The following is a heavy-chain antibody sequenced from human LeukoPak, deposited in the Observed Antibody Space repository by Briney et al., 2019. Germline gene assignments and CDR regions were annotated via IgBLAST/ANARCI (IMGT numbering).Heavy chain of an antibody. J-gene: IGHJ4*02. Sequence: GGSLRLSCAASGFTFSSYGMHWVRQAPGKGVEWVAVIWYDGSNKYYADSVKGRFTISRDNSKNTLYLQMNSLRAEDTAVYYCAKSRRDGYNYFDYWGQGTLVTVSS. CDR3: AKSRRDGYNYFDY. V-gene: IGHV3-33*06. CDR1: GFTFSSYG. D-gene: IGHD5-24*01. CDR2: IWYDGSNK.